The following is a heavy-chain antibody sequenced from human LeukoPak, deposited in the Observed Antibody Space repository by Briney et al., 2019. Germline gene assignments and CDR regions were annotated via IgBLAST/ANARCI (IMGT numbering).Heavy chain of an antibody. V-gene: IGHV3-23*01. CDR1: GFTFDDYA. CDR2: ISGSGGST. J-gene: IGHJ3*02. CDR3: AKVFTVTSYEI. Sequence: GGSLRLSCAASGFTFDDYAMSWVRQAPGKGLEWVSAISGSGGSTYYADSVKGRFTISRDNSKNTLYLQMNSLRAEDTAVYYCAKVFTVTSYEIWGQGTMVTVSS. D-gene: IGHD4-17*01.